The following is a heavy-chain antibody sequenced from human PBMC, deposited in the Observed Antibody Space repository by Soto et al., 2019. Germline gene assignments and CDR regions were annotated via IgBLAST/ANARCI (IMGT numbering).Heavy chain of an antibody. Sequence: ASVKVSCKASGYTFTGYYMHGVRQAPGRGLEWMGWINPNSGGTNYAQKFQGRVTMTRDTSISTAYMELSRLRSDDTALYYFAGSQGIAVAGTSATSYSYGMDVWGQGNTVTVSS. D-gene: IGHD6-19*01. CDR1: GYTFTGYY. V-gene: IGHV1-2*02. J-gene: IGHJ6*02. CDR2: INPNSGGT. CDR3: AGSQGIAVAGTSATSYSYGMDV.